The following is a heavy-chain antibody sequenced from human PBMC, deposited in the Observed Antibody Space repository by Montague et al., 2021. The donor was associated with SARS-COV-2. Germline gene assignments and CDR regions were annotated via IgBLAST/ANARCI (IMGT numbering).Heavy chain of an antibody. V-gene: IGHV4-34*01. CDR3: ARWGPSSSWLYYYYYGMDV. D-gene: IGHD6-13*01. Sequence: SETLSLTCTVSGASISSYYWSWIRQPPGKGLEWIGEINHSGSTNYNPSLMSRVTISVDTSKNQFSLKLSSVTAADTAVYYCARWGPSSSWLYYYYYGMDVWGQGTTVTVSS. CDR1: GASISSYY. CDR2: INHSGST. J-gene: IGHJ6*02.